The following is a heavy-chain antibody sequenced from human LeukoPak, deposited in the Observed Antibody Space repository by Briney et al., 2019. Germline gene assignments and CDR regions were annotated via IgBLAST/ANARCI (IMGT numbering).Heavy chain of an antibody. CDR3: ARVSGWHFDY. CDR1: GFTFSSNY. CDR2: IYSGGNT. V-gene: IGHV3-53*01. Sequence: GGSLRLSCAASGFTFSSNYMSWVRQAPGKGLEWVSVIYSGGNTYYADSVKGRFTISRDNSKNTLYLQMNSLRVEDTAVYYCARVSGWHFDYWGQGTLVTVSS. D-gene: IGHD6-19*01. J-gene: IGHJ4*02.